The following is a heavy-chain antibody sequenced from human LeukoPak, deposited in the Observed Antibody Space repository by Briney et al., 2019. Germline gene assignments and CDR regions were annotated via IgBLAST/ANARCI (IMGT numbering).Heavy chain of an antibody. CDR1: GGTFSSYA. CDR2: INPIFGTA. D-gene: IGHD3-3*01. CDR3: ARGLYDFWSGYAFDY. J-gene: IGHJ4*02. V-gene: IGHV1-69*13. Sequence: SVKVSCKASGGTFSSYAISWVRQAPGQGLEWMGGINPIFGTANYAQKFQGRVTITADESTSTAYMELSSLRSEDTAVYYCARGLYDFWSGYAFDYWGQGTLVTVSS.